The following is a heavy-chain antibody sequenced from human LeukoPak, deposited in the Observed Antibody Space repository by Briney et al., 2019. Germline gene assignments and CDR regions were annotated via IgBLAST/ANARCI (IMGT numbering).Heavy chain of an antibody. D-gene: IGHD2-2*01. CDR2: IKQDGSEK. Sequence: GGSLRLSCAASGFTFSSYWMSWVRQAPGKGLEWVANIKQDGSEKYYVDSVKGRFTISRDNAKNSLYLQMNSLRAEDTAVYYCARIPEVVPAATYYFDYWGQGTLSPSPQ. CDR3: ARIPEVVPAATYYFDY. V-gene: IGHV3-7*03. CDR1: GFTFSSYW. J-gene: IGHJ4*02.